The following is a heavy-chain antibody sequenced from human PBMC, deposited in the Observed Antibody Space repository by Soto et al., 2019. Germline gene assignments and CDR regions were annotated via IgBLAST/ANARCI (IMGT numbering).Heavy chain of an antibody. V-gene: IGHV4-34*01. CDR3: ARGVDSWSGYLF. Sequence: KTAETLSLTCALYGGSFYGYYWIWIRQSPGKGLEWIGEIHHSGSTKYNPSLKSRVSLSVDTSTKQFSLKMTSMTAADRGVYYCARGVDSWSGYLFWGQGTPVTVSS. CDR1: GGSFYGYY. D-gene: IGHD3-3*01. CDR2: IHHSGST. J-gene: IGHJ4*02.